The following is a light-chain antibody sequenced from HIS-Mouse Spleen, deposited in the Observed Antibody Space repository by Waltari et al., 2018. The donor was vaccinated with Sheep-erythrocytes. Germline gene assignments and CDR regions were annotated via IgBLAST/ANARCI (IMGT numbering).Light chain of an antibody. J-gene: IGKJ2*01. Sequence: DIVMTQSPLSLPVTPGEPASISCRSSQSLLHSNGYNDLDWYLKKPGQSPQLLIYLGSNRASGVPDRFSGSGSGTDFTLKISRVEAEDVGVYYCMQALQTPPYTFGQGTKLEIK. CDR2: LGS. CDR3: MQALQTPPYT. CDR1: QSLLHSNGYND. V-gene: IGKV2-28*01.